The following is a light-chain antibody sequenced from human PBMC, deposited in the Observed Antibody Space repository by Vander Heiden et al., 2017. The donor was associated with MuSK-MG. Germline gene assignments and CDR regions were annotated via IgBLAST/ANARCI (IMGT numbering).Light chain of an antibody. CDR2: GAS. CDR3: QQYDQWPLA. V-gene: IGKV3-15*01. Sequence: ILMTQSPATLSVSPGEGATLSCTASQSIKSNLAWFQQKAGQAPRLVMYGASTRATGIPGRFSGSQSGTEFTLTISSLQSEDLAVYYCQQYDQWPLAFGQGTKVEI. J-gene: IGKJ1*01. CDR1: QSIKSN.